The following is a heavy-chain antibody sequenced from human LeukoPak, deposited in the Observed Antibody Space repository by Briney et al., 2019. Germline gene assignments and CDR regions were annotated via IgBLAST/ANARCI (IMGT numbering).Heavy chain of an antibody. Sequence: ASVKVSCKASGYTFTSYGISWVRQAPGQGLEWMGGIIPIFGTANYAQKFQGRVTITADESTSTAYMELSSLRSEDTAVYYCARDHYYDSSGYYSNWGQGTLVTVSS. D-gene: IGHD3-22*01. CDR3: ARDHYYDSSGYYSN. J-gene: IGHJ4*02. CDR1: GYTFTSYG. V-gene: IGHV1-69*13. CDR2: IIPIFGTA.